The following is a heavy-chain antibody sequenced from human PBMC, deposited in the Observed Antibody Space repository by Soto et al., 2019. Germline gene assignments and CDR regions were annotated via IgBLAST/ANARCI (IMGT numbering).Heavy chain of an antibody. D-gene: IGHD5-18*01. CDR3: AKNPMGYSWYFDY. V-gene: IGHV3-23*01. Sequence: EVQLLESGGGLVQPGGSLRLSCAASGFTFSSYAVTWVRQAPGKGLEWVSTISGSGYNTYYADSVKGRFTISRDNSKNTLYLQMNSLGAEDTAVYYCAKNPMGYSWYFDYWGQGTLVTVSS. CDR2: ISGSGYNT. CDR1: GFTFSSYA. J-gene: IGHJ4*02.